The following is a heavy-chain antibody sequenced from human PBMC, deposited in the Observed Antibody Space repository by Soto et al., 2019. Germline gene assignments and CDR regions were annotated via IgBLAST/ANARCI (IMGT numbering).Heavy chain of an antibody. V-gene: IGHV1-69*13. CDR3: AKAYHDFWIARWGHDAFDI. D-gene: IGHD3-3*01. J-gene: IGHJ3*02. CDR1: GGTFSSYA. Sequence: SVKFSCKASGGTFSSYAISWLRQAPGQGLEWMGVIIPIFGTANYAQKFQGRVTITAHESTSRAYRQLSSLRSEYTPVYYWAKAYHDFWIARWGHDAFDIWGQGTMVAIS. CDR2: IIPIFGTA.